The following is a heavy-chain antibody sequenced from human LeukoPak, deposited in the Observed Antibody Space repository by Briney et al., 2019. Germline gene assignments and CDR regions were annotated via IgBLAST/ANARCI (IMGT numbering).Heavy chain of an antibody. J-gene: IGHJ6*03. CDR3: ARMTTAYYYYYYMDV. D-gene: IGHD4-17*01. Sequence: ASVKVSCKASGYTFTSYDINWVRQATGQGLEWMGWMNPNSGNTGYAQKFQGRVTITRNTSISTAYMELSSLRSEDTAVYYCARMTTAYYYYYYMDVWGEGTTVTVSS. CDR2: MNPNSGNT. CDR1: GYTFTSYD. V-gene: IGHV1-8*03.